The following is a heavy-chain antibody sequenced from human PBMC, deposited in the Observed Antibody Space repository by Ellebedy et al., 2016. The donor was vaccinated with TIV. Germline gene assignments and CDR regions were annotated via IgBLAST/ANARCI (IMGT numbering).Heavy chain of an antibody. D-gene: IGHD3-22*01. V-gene: IGHV3-11*01. CDR3: TNSGYDAFDI. J-gene: IGHJ3*02. CDR2: ISSSGSTI. Sequence: LSLTCAASGFTFSDYYMSWIRQAPGKGLEWVSYISSSGSTIYYADSVKGRFTISRDNAKNSLYLQMNSLRAEDTAVYYCTNSGYDAFDIWGQGTMVTVSS. CDR1: GFTFSDYY.